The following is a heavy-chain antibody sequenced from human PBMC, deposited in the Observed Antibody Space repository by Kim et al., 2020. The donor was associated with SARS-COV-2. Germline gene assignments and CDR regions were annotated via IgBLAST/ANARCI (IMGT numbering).Heavy chain of an antibody. J-gene: IGHJ3*02. Sequence: GGSLRLSCAASGFTFSSYDMHWVRQATGKGLEWVSAIGTAGDTCYPGSVKGRFTISRENAKNSLYLQMNSLRAGDTAVYYCARGYSSSWYWAFDIWGQGTMVTVSS. D-gene: IGHD6-13*01. CDR1: GFTFSSYD. CDR3: ARGYSSSWYWAFDI. CDR2: IGTAGDT. V-gene: IGHV3-13*01.